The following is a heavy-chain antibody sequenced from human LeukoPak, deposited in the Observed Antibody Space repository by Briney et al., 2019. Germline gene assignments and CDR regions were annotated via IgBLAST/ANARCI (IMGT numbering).Heavy chain of an antibody. CDR2: VYYSGST. CDR1: GGSISSYY. CDR3: ARRYSSSWSDAFDI. Sequence: PSETLSLTCSVSGGSISSYYWSWIRQPPGKGLEWIGYVYYSGSTNYNPSLKSRVTISVDTSKNQFSLKLSSVTAADAAVYYCARRYSSSWSDAFDIWGQGTIVTVSS. D-gene: IGHD6-13*01. J-gene: IGHJ3*02. V-gene: IGHV4-59*01.